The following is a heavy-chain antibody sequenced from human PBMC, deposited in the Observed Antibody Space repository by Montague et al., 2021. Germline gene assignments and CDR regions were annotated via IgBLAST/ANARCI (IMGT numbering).Heavy chain of an antibody. J-gene: IGHJ3*02. CDR3: ARNLASAAPGAFDI. Sequence: SLRLPCAASGFSFSSYWMHWVRQAPGKGLLWVSRITLDGSSTTFADSVKGRFTTSRDNAKATLYLQMNSLRVEDTAVYYCARNLASAAPGAFDIWGQGTTVTVSS. D-gene: IGHD6-13*01. CDR1: GFSFSSYW. V-gene: IGHV3-74*01. CDR2: ITLDGSST.